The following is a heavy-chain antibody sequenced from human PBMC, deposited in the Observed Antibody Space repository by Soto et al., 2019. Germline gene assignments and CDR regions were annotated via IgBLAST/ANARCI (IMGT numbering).Heavy chain of an antibody. CDR2: INSDGSST. CDR1: GFTFSSYW. D-gene: IGHD3-22*01. V-gene: IGHV3-74*01. Sequence: EVQLVESGGGLVQPGGSLRLSCAASGFTFSSYWMHWVRQAPGKGLVWVSRINSDGSSTSYADSVKGRFTFSRDNAKNTLYLQMNSLRAEDTAVYYCARDYATMIVVNNFDYWGQGTLVTVSS. CDR3: ARDYATMIVVNNFDY. J-gene: IGHJ4*02.